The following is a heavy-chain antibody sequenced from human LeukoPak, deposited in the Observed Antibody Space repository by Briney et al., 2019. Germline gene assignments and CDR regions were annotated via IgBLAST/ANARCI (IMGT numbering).Heavy chain of an antibody. CDR1: GYTLTELS. V-gene: IGHV1-24*01. CDR2: FDPEDGET. J-gene: IGHJ4*02. CDR3: ARDRPSYGDYDY. Sequence: GASVKVSFKVSGYTLTELSMHWVRQAPGKGLEWMGGFDPEDGETIYAQKFQGRVTMTEDTSTDTAYMELRSLRSDDTAVYYCARDRPSYGDYDYWGQGTLVTVSS. D-gene: IGHD4-17*01.